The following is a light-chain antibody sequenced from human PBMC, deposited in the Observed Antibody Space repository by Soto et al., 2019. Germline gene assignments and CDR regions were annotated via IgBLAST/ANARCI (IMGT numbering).Light chain of an antibody. Sequence: IVMTQSPATQSFSQGERATLSGRASETVRSDLAWYQQKPGQAPRLLIYGASNRATGIPDRFSGSGSGTDFSLTISGLEPKHFAVYYCQDYGSSGTFGQGTKVDIK. CDR1: ETVRSD. CDR2: GAS. V-gene: IGKV3-20*01. CDR3: QDYGSSGT. J-gene: IGKJ1*01.